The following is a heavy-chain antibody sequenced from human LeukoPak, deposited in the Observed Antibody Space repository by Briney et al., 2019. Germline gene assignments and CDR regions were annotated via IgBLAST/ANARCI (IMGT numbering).Heavy chain of an antibody. J-gene: IGHJ4*02. CDR3: AKAVIESNYYFDY. CDR1: GFTFSSYA. V-gene: IGHV3-30-3*01. D-gene: IGHD5-24*01. CDR2: ISYDGSNK. Sequence: GGSLRLSCAASGFTFSSYAMHWVRQAPGKGLEWVAVISYDGSNKYYADSVKGRFTISRDNSKNTLYLQMNSLRAEDTAVYYCAKAVIESNYYFDYWGQGTLVTVSS.